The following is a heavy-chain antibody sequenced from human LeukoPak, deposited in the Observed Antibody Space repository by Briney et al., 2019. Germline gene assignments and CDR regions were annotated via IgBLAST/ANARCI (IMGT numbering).Heavy chain of an antibody. V-gene: IGHV4-39*01. D-gene: IGHD6-13*01. CDR1: GGSISSSSYY. Sequence: KPSETLSLTCTVSGGSISSSSYYWGWIRQPPGKGLEWIGSIYYSGSTYYNPSLKSRVTISVDTSKNQFSLKLTSVTAADTAVYYCARRAAAAGHYFDYWGQGTLVTVSS. CDR2: IYYSGST. J-gene: IGHJ4*02. CDR3: ARRAAAAGHYFDY.